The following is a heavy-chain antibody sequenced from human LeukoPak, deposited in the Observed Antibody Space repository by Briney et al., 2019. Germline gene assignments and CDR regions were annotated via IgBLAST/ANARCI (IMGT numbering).Heavy chain of an antibody. CDR1: GYTFTSYG. J-gene: IGHJ1*01. CDR3: ARAPSGGYLLRAEYFQH. CDR2: ISAYNGNT. D-gene: IGHD1-26*01. Sequence: ASVEVSCKASGYTFTSYGISWVRQAPGQGLEWMGWISAYNGNTNYAQKLQGRVTMTTDTSTSTAYMELSSLRSGDTAVYYCARAPSGGYLLRAEYFQHWGQGTLVTVSS. V-gene: IGHV1-18*01.